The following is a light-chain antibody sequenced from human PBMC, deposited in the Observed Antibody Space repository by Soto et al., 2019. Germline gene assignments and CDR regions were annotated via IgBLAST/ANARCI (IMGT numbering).Light chain of an antibody. CDR1: SSDVGDYYY. Sequence: SVLTQPASVSGSPGQSITISCTGISSDVGDYYYVSWYQHHPGKAPKLIIYGVSNRPSGVSNRFSGSKSGNTASLTISGLQTEDEADYYCISYTDRQSYLFGTGTKV. CDR3: ISYTDRQSYL. CDR2: GVS. J-gene: IGLJ1*01. V-gene: IGLV2-14*01.